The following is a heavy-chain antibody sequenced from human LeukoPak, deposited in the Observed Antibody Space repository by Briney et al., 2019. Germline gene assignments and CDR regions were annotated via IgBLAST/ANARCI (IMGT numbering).Heavy chain of an antibody. CDR2: IYPGDSHT. CDR3: ARMGYYYDSSGYHAYGDY. J-gene: IGHJ4*02. D-gene: IGHD3-22*01. CDR1: GYSFTSYW. Sequence: GESLKISCKGSGYSFTSYWIGWVRQRPGKGLEWMGIIYPGDSHTRYSPSFQGQVTISADKSISTAHLQWSSLQASDTAMYYCARMGYYYDSSGYHAYGDYWGQGTLVTVSS. V-gene: IGHV5-51*01.